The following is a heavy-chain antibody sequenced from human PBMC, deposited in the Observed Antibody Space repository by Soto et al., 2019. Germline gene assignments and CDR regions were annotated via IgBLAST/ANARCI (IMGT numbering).Heavy chain of an antibody. Sequence: QVQLVESGGGVVQPGRSLRLSCAASGFTFSSYGMHWVRQAPGKGLEWVAVISYDGSNKYYADSVKGRFTISRDNSKNTRYLQMNSRRAEDTAVYYCAKGDDYWGQGTLVTVSS. CDR2: ISYDGSNK. CDR1: GFTFSSYG. CDR3: AKGDDY. J-gene: IGHJ4*02. V-gene: IGHV3-30*18.